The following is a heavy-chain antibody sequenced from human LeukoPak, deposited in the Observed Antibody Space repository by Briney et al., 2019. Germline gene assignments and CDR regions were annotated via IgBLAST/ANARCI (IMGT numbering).Heavy chain of an antibody. CDR3: AKDPFPYGDSHPRY. D-gene: IGHD4-17*01. Sequence: PGGSLRLSCAASGFTFSSYGMRWVRQAPGKGLEWVAFIRYDGSNKYYADSVKGRFTISRDNSKNTLYLQMNSLRAEDTAVYYCAKDPFPYGDSHPRYWGQGTLVTVSS. CDR1: GFTFSSYG. CDR2: IRYDGSNK. V-gene: IGHV3-30*02. J-gene: IGHJ4*02.